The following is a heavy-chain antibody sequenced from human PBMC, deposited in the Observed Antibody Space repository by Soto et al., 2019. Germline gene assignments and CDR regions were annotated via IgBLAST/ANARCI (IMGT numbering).Heavy chain of an antibody. D-gene: IGHD6-19*01. V-gene: IGHV3-30*18. Sequence: QLVESGGGMVPPGKSLRLSCTGSGFNFGNFAVHWVRQTPVKGLEWVAVISSHGRHQYYSDSVKGRFTISRDNSNNTVHLQLSSLRLEDTAVYYCAKDLGSSGWEDCDHCGQGTLVTVSS. CDR2: ISSHGRHQ. J-gene: IGHJ4*02. CDR1: GFNFGNFA. CDR3: AKDLGSSGWEDCDH.